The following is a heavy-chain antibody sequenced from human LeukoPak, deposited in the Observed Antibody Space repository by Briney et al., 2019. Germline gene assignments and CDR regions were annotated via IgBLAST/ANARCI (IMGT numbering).Heavy chain of an antibody. D-gene: IGHD5-24*01. Sequence: ASVKVSCKASGYAFTSYDINWVRQATGQGLEWMGWMNPNRGNTGYAQEFQGRVTITRNTSISTAYMELSSLRSEDTAVYYCARAVEMATILHDAFDIWGQGTTVTVSS. CDR1: GYAFTSYD. J-gene: IGHJ3*02. CDR2: MNPNRGNT. V-gene: IGHV1-8*01. CDR3: ARAVEMATILHDAFDI.